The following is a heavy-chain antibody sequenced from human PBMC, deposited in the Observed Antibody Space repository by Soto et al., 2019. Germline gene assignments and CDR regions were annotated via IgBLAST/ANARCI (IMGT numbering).Heavy chain of an antibody. CDR2: IWYDGSNK. Sequence: GGSLRRSCAASGFTCSSYVMHWVRQAPGKGLEWVAVIWYDGSNKYYADSVKGRFTISRDNSKNTLYLQMNSLRAEDTAVYYCARGTVVTPHYWGQGTLVTVSS. V-gene: IGHV3-33*01. CDR3: ARGTVVTPHY. CDR1: GFTCSSYV. D-gene: IGHD2-21*02. J-gene: IGHJ4*02.